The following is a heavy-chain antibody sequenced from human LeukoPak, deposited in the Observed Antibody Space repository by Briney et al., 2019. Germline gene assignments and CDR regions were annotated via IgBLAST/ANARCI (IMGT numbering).Heavy chain of an antibody. D-gene: IGHD6-13*01. Sequence: SETVSLTCAVSGGSISSSNWWSWVSQPPGKGLEWIGEIYHSGSTNYNPSLKSRVTISVDKSKNQFSLKLSSVTAADTAVYYCARMPSRIAGIAAAGRFGYWGQGTLVTVSS. CDR2: IYHSGST. V-gene: IGHV4-4*02. J-gene: IGHJ4*02. CDR1: GGSISSSNW. CDR3: ARMPSRIAGIAAAGRFGY.